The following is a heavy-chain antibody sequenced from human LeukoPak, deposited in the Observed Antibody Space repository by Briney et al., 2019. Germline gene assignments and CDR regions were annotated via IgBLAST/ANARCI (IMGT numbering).Heavy chain of an antibody. D-gene: IGHD3-3*01. J-gene: IGHJ4*02. V-gene: IGHV3-7*01. CDR1: GFTFSSYW. CDR2: IKQEGREK. CDR3: ARVGDTYYDFWSGYYTRTFDY. Sequence: GGSLRLSCAASGFTFSSYWMRWGRQAPGEGVEWVANIKQEGREKYYVDSVKGRFTISRDNAKNSLYLQMNSLRAEDTAVYYCARVGDTYYDFWSGYYTRTFDYWGQGTLVTVSS.